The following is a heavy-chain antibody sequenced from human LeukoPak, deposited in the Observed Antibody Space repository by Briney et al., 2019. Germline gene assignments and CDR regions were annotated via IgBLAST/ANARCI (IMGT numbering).Heavy chain of an antibody. V-gene: IGHV3-21*01. CDR3: ARGPSYGMDV. J-gene: IGHJ6*02. Sequence: PGGSLRLSCAASGFTFSSYAMSWVRQAPGKGLEWVSSISSSSSYIYYADSVKGRFTISRDNAKNSLYLQMNSLRAEDTAVYYCARGPSYGMDVWGQGTTVTVSS. CDR2: ISSSSSYI. CDR1: GFTFSSYA.